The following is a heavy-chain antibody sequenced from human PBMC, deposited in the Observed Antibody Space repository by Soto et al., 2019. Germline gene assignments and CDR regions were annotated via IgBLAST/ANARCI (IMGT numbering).Heavy chain of an antibody. D-gene: IGHD2-21*02. CDR1: GFTFSSYA. V-gene: IGHV3-23*01. J-gene: IGHJ3*02. CDR2: ISGSGGST. CDR3: AKVFSKVVTRGPISAFDI. Sequence: PGGSLRLSCAASGFTFSSYAMSWVRQAPGKGLEWVSAISGSGGSTYYADSVKGRFTISRGNSKNTLYLQMNSLRAEDTAVYYCAKVFSKVVTRGPISAFDIWGQGTTVTVSS.